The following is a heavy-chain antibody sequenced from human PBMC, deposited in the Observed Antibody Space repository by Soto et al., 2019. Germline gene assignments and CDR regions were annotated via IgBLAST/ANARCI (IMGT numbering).Heavy chain of an antibody. V-gene: IGHV4-39*01. CDR2: IYYSGST. CDR1: GGSISSSSYY. J-gene: IGHJ6*02. Sequence: SQTLSLTCTVSGGSISSSSYYWGWIRQPPGKGLEWIGSIYYSGSTYYNPSLKSRVTISVDTSKNQFSLKLSSVTAADTAVYYCARHPLVLYYGMDVWGQGTTVTVSS. D-gene: IGHD3-3*02. CDR3: ARHPLVLYYGMDV.